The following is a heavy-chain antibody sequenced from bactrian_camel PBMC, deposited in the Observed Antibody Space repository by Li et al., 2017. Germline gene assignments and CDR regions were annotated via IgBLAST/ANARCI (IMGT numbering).Heavy chain of an antibody. V-gene: IGHV3S40*01. CDR1: GFSFSNYD. Sequence: VQLVESGGGLVQPGGSLRLSCAASGFSFSNYDMSWVRQAPGKGLEWVSGINSGGGMTYYADSVKGRFTISRDNAKNTLYLQLNVLKTEDTAMYYCVAGPDGGAWYGTGYWDQGTQVTVS. D-gene: IGHD6*01. CDR3: VAGPDGGAWYGTGY. J-gene: IGHJ4*01. CDR2: INSGGGMT.